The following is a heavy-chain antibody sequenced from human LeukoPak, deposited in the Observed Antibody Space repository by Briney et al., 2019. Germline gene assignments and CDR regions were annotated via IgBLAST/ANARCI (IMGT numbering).Heavy chain of an antibody. Sequence: PSETLSLTCTVSGGSIGLTTYYWGWIRQPPGKGLEWIGGIHYSGSTYYSPSLKSRLTISIYVSKNQFSLKLSSVTAADTAVYYCARRGSGYNNYFDYWGRGTLVTVSS. D-gene: IGHD5-24*01. V-gene: IGHV4-39*01. CDR3: ARRGSGYNNYFDY. CDR1: GGSIGLTTYY. CDR2: IHYSGST. J-gene: IGHJ4*02.